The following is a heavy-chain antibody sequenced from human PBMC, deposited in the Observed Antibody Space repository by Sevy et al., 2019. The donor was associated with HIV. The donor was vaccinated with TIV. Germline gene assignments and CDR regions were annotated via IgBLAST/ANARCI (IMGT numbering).Heavy chain of an antibody. V-gene: IGHV4-34*01. Sequence: SETLSLTCAVYGGSFSGYYWSWIRQPPGKGLEWIGEINHSRSTNYNPSLKSRVTISVDTSKNQFSLKLSSVTAADTAVYYCARRGIAAALSFDYWGQGTLVTVSS. D-gene: IGHD6-13*01. J-gene: IGHJ4*02. CDR3: ARRGIAAALSFDY. CDR1: GGSFSGYY. CDR2: INHSRST.